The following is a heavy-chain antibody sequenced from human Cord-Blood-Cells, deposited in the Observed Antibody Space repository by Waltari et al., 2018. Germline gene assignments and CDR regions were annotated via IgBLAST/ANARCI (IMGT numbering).Heavy chain of an antibody. Sequence: QVQLQQWGAGLLKPSETLSLTCAVYGGSFSGYYWSWLRQPPGKGLEWIGEINHSGSTNYNPSLKSRVTISVDTSKNQFSLKLSSVTAADTAVYYCARVDSSSWLNWFDPWGQGTLVTVSS. J-gene: IGHJ5*02. V-gene: IGHV4-34*01. CDR3: ARVDSSSWLNWFDP. CDR1: GGSFSGYY. D-gene: IGHD6-13*01. CDR2: INHSGST.